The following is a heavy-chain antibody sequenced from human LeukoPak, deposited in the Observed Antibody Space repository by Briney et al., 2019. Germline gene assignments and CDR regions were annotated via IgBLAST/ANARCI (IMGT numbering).Heavy chain of an antibody. CDR1: GGSISSYY. Sequence: SETLSLTCTVSGGSISSYYWSWIRQPPEKGLEWIGYIYYSGSTNYNPSLESRVTISVDTSKNQFSLKLSSVTAADTAVYYCARCRGYYRLFDYWGQGTLVTVSS. CDR3: ARCRGYYRLFDY. CDR2: IYYSGST. D-gene: IGHD3-3*01. J-gene: IGHJ4*02. V-gene: IGHV4-59*01.